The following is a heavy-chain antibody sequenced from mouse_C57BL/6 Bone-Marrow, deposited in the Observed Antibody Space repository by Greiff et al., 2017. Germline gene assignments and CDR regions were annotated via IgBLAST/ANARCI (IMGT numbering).Heavy chain of an antibody. CDR3: ARGIYGNYDAY. V-gene: IGHV5-17*01. D-gene: IGHD2-1*01. CDR1: GFTFSDYG. J-gene: IGHJ3*01. CDR2: ISSGSSNI. Sequence: VQLQQSGGGLVKPGGSLKLSCAASGFTFSDYGMHWVRQAPEKGLEWVAYISSGSSNIYYADTVKGRFTISRDNAKNTLFLQMTSLRSEDTAMYYCARGIYGNYDAYWGQGTLVTVSA.